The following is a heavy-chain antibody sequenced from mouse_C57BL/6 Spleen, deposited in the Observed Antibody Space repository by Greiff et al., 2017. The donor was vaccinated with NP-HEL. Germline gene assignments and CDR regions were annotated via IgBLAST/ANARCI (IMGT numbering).Heavy chain of an antibody. CDR2: ISSGGSYT. D-gene: IGHD2-4*01. J-gene: IGHJ4*01. CDR1: GFTFSSYG. CDR3: ARRDDYEEGYYAMDY. V-gene: IGHV5-6*02. Sequence: EVMLVESGGDLVKPGGSLKLSCAASGFTFSSYGMSWVRQTPDKRLEWVATISSGGSYTSYQDSVKGRFTISSDNAKNTLYLQMSSLKSEDTAMYYCARRDDYEEGYYAMDYWGQGTSVTVSS.